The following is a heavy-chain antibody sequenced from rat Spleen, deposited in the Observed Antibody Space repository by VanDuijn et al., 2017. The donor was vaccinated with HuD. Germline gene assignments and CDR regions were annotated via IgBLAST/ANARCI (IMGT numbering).Heavy chain of an antibody. CDR3: DRDRTYYGYSPFAY. CDR1: GFSLTSYH. D-gene: IGHD1-9*01. CDR2: MWSDGET. V-gene: IGHV2-32*01. Sequence: QVQLKESGPGLVQPSQTLSLTCTVSGFSLTSYHVHWVRQPPGKGLEWMGVMWSDGETSYNSALKSRLSISRDTSKSQVFLKMNSLQTEDTATYYGDRDRTYYGYSPFAYWGQGTLVTVSS. J-gene: IGHJ3*01.